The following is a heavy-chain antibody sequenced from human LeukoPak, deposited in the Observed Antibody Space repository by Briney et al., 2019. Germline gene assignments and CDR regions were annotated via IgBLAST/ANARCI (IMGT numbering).Heavy chain of an antibody. D-gene: IGHD3-10*01. CDR1: GFTLSSYW. J-gene: IGHJ4*02. CDR3: ARTYSYDSGSYNN. CDR2: IKRDGSEK. V-gene: IGHV3-7*05. Sequence: GGSLRLSCVASGFTLSSYWMSWVRQAPGKGLEWVANIKRDGSEKYYVDSVKGRFTISRDNAKNSLYLQMNSLRAEDTAVCYCARTYSYDSGSYNNWGQGTLVIVSS.